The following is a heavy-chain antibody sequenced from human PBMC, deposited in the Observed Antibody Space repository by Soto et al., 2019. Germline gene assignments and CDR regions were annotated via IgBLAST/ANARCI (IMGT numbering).Heavy chain of an antibody. CDR2: IKSSGSPT. Sequence: PGGSRRLSCTASGFNFSTYAMTWVRLAPGRGLEWVLGIKSSGSPTDYPESVKGRFAISRDNLMNTLFLDMNGLRAEDTAIYYSAKTPRGGASGDWYFDLWGPGTLVTVSS. CDR3: AKTPRGGASGDWYFDL. V-gene: IGHV3-23*05. CDR1: GFNFSTYA. J-gene: IGHJ2*01. D-gene: IGHD3-10*01.